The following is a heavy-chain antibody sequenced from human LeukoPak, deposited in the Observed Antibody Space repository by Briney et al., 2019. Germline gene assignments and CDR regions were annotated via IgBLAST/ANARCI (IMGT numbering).Heavy chain of an antibody. D-gene: IGHD2-21*01. J-gene: IGHJ5*02. CDR2: IYSGGST. CDR3: ARIRRFRNWFDP. V-gene: IGHV3-66*01. CDR1: GFTVSSNY. Sequence: GGSLRLSCAASGFTVSSNYMSWVRQAPGKGLEWVSVIYSGGSTYYADSVKGRFTISRDNSKNTLYLQMNSLRAEDTAVYYCARIRRFRNWFDPWGQGTLVTVSS.